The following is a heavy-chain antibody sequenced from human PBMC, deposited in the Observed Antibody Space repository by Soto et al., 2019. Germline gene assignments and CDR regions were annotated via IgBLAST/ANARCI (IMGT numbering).Heavy chain of an antibody. CDR1: GFTFSRYT. D-gene: IGHD6-25*01. V-gene: IGHV3-21*01. Sequence: GGSLRLSCAASGFTFSRYTMHWVRQAPGKGLEWVSSISDGSSYIYYADSLKGRFTISRDNARNSLYLQMNSLRAEDTAVYYCARDVLLESGWACFWGQGILVTVSS. CDR3: ARDVLLESGWACF. J-gene: IGHJ4*02. CDR2: ISDGSSYI.